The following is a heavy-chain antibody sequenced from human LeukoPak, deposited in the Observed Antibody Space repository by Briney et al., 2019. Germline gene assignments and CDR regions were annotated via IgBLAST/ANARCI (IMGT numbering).Heavy chain of an antibody. D-gene: IGHD4-23*01. CDR3: TTASYGGPDY. CDR2: IISKTDGGTI. Sequence: PGGSLRHSCAASGFTFSSYSTHWVRQAPGKGLEWVGRIISKTDGGTIDYAAPVKGRFTISRDDSKNTLYLQMNSLKTEDTAVYYCTTASYGGPDYWGQGTLVTVSS. CDR1: GFTFSSYS. V-gene: IGHV3-15*07. J-gene: IGHJ4*02.